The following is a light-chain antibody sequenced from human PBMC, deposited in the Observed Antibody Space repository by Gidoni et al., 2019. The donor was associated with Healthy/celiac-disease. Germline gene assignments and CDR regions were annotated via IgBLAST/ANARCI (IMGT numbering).Light chain of an antibody. CDR1: QSVSSY. V-gene: IGKV3-11*01. J-gene: IGKJ5*01. Sequence: ELVLTQSPATLSLSPGERATLSCRASQSVSSYLAWYQQKPGQAPRLLIYDASNRATGIPARFSGSGSGTDFTLTISSLEPEDFAVYYCQQRSNWPPPTFGQGTRLEIK. CDR2: DAS. CDR3: QQRSNWPPPT.